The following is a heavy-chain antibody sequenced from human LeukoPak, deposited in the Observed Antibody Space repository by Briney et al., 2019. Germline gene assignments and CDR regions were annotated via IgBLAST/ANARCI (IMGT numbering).Heavy chain of an antibody. J-gene: IGHJ4*02. CDR1: GFTSSSYW. Sequence: GGSLRLSCAASGFTSSSYWMSWVRQAPGKGLEWVANIKQDGSEKYYVDSVKGRFTISRDNAKNSLYLQMNSLRPEDTAVYYCARVRRSSWYFDYWGQGTMVTVSS. CDR2: IKQDGSEK. D-gene: IGHD6-13*01. CDR3: ARVRRSSWYFDY. V-gene: IGHV3-7*01.